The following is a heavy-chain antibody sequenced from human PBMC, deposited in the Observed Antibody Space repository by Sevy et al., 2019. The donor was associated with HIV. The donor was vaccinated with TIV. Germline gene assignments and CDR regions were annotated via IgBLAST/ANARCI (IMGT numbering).Heavy chain of an antibody. CDR1: GGSISSSSYY. CDR2: IYYSGST. J-gene: IGHJ4*02. V-gene: IGHV4-39*01. D-gene: IGHD6-19*01. CDR3: ARLAVAGTPYPNYFDY. Sequence: SETLSLTCTVSGGSISSSSYYWGWIRQPPGKGLEWIGSIYYSGSTYYNPSLKCRVTISVDTSKNQFSLKLSSVTAADTAVYYCARLAVAGTPYPNYFDYWGQGTLVTVSS.